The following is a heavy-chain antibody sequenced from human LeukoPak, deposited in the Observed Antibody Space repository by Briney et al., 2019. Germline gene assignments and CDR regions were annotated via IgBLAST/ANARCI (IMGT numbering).Heavy chain of an antibody. CDR3: ARVVAGTKDFQH. Sequence: SETLSLTCTVSGGPISSPNHFWGWVRQPPGKGLEWIGSVYYGGTTYSNPSLKSRVTMSADTSKNQFSLTPSSVTAADTAVYYCARVVAGTKDFQHWGQGTLVTVSS. CDR2: VYYGGTT. V-gene: IGHV4-39*01. D-gene: IGHD6-19*01. J-gene: IGHJ1*01. CDR1: GGPISSPNHF.